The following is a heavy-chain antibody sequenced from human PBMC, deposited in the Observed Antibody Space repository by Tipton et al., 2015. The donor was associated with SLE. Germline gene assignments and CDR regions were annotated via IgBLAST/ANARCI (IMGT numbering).Heavy chain of an antibody. CDR3: STYGYYCVSSGYCRDAFEI. CDR2: INHSGST. CDR1: GFTFNSYS. J-gene: IGHJ3*02. D-gene: IGHD3-22*01. V-gene: IGHV4-34*08. Sequence: LRLSCAATGFTFNSYSMNWVRQAPGKGLEWIGEINHSGSTNYNPSLKSRVTISVDNSKNQFYLKLSSVTAADTAVYYCSTYGYYCVSSGYCRDAFEIWVQVKMVTVPS.